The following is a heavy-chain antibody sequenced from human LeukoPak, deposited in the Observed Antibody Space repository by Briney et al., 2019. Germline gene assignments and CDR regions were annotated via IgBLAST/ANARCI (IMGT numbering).Heavy chain of an antibody. CDR2: IYYSGST. J-gene: IGHJ4*02. V-gene: IGHV4-31*03. CDR1: GGSISSGGYY. D-gene: IGHD2-15*01. Sequence: PSETLSLTCTVSGGSISSGGYYWSWIRQHPGKGLEWIGYIYYSGSTYYNPSLKSRVTISVHTSKNQFSLKLSSVTAADTAVYYCARVSVVAATLGYWGQGTLVTVSS. CDR3: ARVSVVAATLGY.